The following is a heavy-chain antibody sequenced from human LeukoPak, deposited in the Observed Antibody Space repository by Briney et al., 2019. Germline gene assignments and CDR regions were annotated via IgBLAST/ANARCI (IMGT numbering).Heavy chain of an antibody. V-gene: IGHV3-30-3*01. J-gene: IGHJ4*02. CDR3: ARDWSGYYNFDY. Sequence: PGRSLRLSCAASGFTFSSYAMHWVRQAPGKGLEWVAVISYDGSNKYYADSVEGRFTISRDNSKNTLYLQMNSLRAEDTAVYYCARDWSGYYNFDYWGQGTLVTVSS. CDR2: ISYDGSNK. D-gene: IGHD3-3*01. CDR1: GFTFSSYA.